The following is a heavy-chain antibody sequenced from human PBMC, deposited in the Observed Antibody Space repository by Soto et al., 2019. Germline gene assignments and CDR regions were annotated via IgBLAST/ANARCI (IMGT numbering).Heavy chain of an antibody. CDR2: IIPIFGTA. D-gene: IGHD6-19*01. CDR1: VGTFSSYA. CDR3: ARDMRLVGGWFNWFDP. V-gene: IGHV1-69*06. Sequence: QVQLVQSGAEVKKPGSSVKVSCKASVGTFSSYAISWVRQAPGQGLEWMGGIIPIFGTASYAQKFQGRVTITADKSTSTAYMELSSLRSEDTAVYYCARDMRLVGGWFNWFDPWGQGTLVTVSS. J-gene: IGHJ5*02.